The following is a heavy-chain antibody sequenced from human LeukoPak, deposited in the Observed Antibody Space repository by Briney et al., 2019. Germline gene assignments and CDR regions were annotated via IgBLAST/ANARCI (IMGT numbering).Heavy chain of an antibody. D-gene: IGHD3-9*01. J-gene: IGHJ4*02. CDR2: INSDGSST. CDR1: GFTFSSYW. Sequence: PGGSLRLSCAASGFTFSSYWMHWVRQAPGKGLVWVSRINSDGSSTSYADSVKGRFTISRENAKNSLYLQMNSLRAEDTAIYYCARDATQYLRYGYFDYWGPGILVTVSS. CDR3: ARDATQYLRYGYFDY. V-gene: IGHV3-74*01.